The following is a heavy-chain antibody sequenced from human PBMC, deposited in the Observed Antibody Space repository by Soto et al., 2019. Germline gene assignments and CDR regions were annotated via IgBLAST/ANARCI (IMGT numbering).Heavy chain of an antibody. CDR3: ARGSWDDVSGHYYMDG. CDR2: TYYRSKWYF. D-gene: IGHD1-1*01. CDR1: GDSVSSNSAG. J-gene: IGHJ6*03. Sequence: SQTLSLTCAISGDSVSSNSAGWNWIRQTPSRGLEWLGRTYYRSKWYFNYAVSVESRITINPDTSKNQFSLQLSSVTPDDTAVYYCARGSWDDVSGHYYMDGRGKRTTVTVSS. V-gene: IGHV6-1*01.